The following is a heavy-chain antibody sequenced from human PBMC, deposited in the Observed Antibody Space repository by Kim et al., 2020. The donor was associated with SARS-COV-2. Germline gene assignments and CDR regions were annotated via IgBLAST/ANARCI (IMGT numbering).Heavy chain of an antibody. V-gene: IGHV1-46*01. D-gene: IGHD3-16*01. Sequence: KTHARKFRGNVTMTRDTSASTVYMELSSLRSEDTAVYYCARGGNRKIFDFWGQGTLVTVSS. CDR2: K. CDR3: ARGGNRKIFDF. J-gene: IGHJ4*02.